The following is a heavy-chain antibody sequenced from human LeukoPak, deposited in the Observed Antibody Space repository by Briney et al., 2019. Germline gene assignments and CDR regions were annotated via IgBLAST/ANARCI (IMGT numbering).Heavy chain of an antibody. CDR1: GFTFSSYA. V-gene: IGHV3-23*01. CDR3: AKDRYSSGWASYWYFDL. CDR2: ISGSGGNT. D-gene: IGHD6-19*01. J-gene: IGHJ2*01. Sequence: GGSLRLSCAASGFTFSSYAMSWVRQAPGKGLEWVSAISGSGGNTYYADSVKGRFTISRDNSKNTLYLQMNSLRAEDTGVYYCAKDRYSSGWASYWYFDLWGRGTLVTVSS.